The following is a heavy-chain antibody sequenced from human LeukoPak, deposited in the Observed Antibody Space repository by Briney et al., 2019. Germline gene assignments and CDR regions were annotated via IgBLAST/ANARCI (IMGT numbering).Heavy chain of an antibody. Sequence: QSGGSLRLSCAASGFTFSTYGMSWVRQAPGKGLEWVSAISGSGGSTYYADSVKGRFTISRDNSKNTLYLQMNSLRAEDTAVYYCAKEYSSSWFSGLYYYYMDVWGKGTTVTVSS. CDR2: ISGSGGST. D-gene: IGHD6-13*01. CDR3: AKEYSSSWFSGLYYYYMDV. V-gene: IGHV3-23*01. J-gene: IGHJ6*03. CDR1: GFTFSTYG.